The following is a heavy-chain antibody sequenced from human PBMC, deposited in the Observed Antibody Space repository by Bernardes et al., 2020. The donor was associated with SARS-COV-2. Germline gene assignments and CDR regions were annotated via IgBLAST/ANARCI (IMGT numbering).Heavy chain of an antibody. CDR2: ISAYNGNT. J-gene: IGHJ6*02. CDR3: ARGLITIFGGGTQTDYYGMDV. V-gene: IGHV1-18*01. D-gene: IGHD3-3*01. CDR1: GYTFTSYG. Sequence: ASFKVYCKASGYTFTSYGISWVRQAPGQGLEWMGWISAYNGNTTYAQKLQGRVTMTTDTSTSTAYMELRSLRSDDTAVYYCARGLITIFGGGTQTDYYGMDVWGQGTTVTVSS.